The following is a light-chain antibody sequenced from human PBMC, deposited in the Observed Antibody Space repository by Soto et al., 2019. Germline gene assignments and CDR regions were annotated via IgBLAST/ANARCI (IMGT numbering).Light chain of an antibody. CDR3: SSYTSSNTLV. Sequence: QSVLTQPASVSGSPGQSITISCTGTSSDVGGYNYVSWYQHHPGNAPKLMIYDVNNRPSGVSIRFSGSKSGNTASLTISGLQAEDEADYYCSSYTSSNTLVFGGGTKVTVL. CDR2: DVN. CDR1: SSDVGGYNY. V-gene: IGLV2-14*03. J-gene: IGLJ2*01.